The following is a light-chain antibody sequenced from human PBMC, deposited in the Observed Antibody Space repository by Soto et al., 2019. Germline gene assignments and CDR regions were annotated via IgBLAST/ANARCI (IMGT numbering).Light chain of an antibody. CDR1: SSDVGGYNY. J-gene: IGLJ3*02. CDR3: CSHVNDFTHWI. CDR2: ATT. Sequence: QSALTQPPSASGSPGQSVTISCTGTSSDVGGYNYVSWYQQHPGKAPKLMIYATTKRPSGVSDRFSGSKSGSVASLTISGLQADDEANYYCCSHVNDFTHWIFGGGTKLTVL. V-gene: IGLV2-8*01.